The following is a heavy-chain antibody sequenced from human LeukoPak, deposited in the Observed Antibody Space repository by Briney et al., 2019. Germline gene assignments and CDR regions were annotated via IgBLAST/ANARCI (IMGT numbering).Heavy chain of an antibody. CDR1: GFTFSSYG. Sequence: PGGSLRLSCAASGFTFSSYGMYWVRQAPGKGLEWVALIWYDGSNKYYADSVEGRFTFSRDNSKNTLYLQMNSLRAEDTAVYYCARDDVTVNNAFDIWGQGTMVTVSS. D-gene: IGHD4-11*01. CDR2: IWYDGSNK. V-gene: IGHV3-33*07. J-gene: IGHJ3*02. CDR3: ARDDVTVNNAFDI.